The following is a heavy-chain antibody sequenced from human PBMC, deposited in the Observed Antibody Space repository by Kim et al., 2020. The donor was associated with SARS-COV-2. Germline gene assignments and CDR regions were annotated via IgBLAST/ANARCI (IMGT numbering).Heavy chain of an antibody. CDR3: AKVIGYCSSTSCTARYYYYGMDV. CDR1: GFTFDDYA. D-gene: IGHD2-2*01. Sequence: GGSLRLSCAASGFTFDDYAMHWVRQAPGKGLEWVSGISWNSGSIGYADSVKGRFTISRDNAKNSLYLQMNSLRAEDTALYYCAKVIGYCSSTSCTARYYYYGMDVWGQGTTVTVSS. CDR2: ISWNSGSI. V-gene: IGHV3-9*01. J-gene: IGHJ6*02.